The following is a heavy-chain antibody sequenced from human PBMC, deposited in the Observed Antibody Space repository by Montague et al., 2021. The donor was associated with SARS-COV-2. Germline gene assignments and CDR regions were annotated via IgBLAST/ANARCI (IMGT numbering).Heavy chain of an antibody. CDR3: ARHGYYETYDAFDI. V-gene: IGHV4-39*01. Sequence: SETLSLICTVSGGSISSSSYEWGWIRQPPGKGLEWIGSIYYTGSTYYNPSLKSRVTISVDTSKNQFSLKLSSVTAADTAVYYCARHGYYETYDAFDIWGQETMVTVSS. CDR2: IYYTGST. CDR1: GGSISSSSYE. J-gene: IGHJ3*02. D-gene: IGHD3-22*01.